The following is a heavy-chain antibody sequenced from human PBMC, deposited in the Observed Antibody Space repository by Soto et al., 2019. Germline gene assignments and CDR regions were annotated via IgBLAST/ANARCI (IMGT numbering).Heavy chain of an antibody. CDR2: ISKSDYS. CDR3: AREDSIIIPAVSDF. V-gene: IGHV3-21*01. CDR1: RLAFNNYA. D-gene: IGHD2-2*01. J-gene: IGHJ4*02. Sequence: ARSLTLSGTFSRLAFNNYAINWIRQATGKGLEWVSSISKSDYSYYSDSAKDRFTISRDNAKNSVSLQMNNLRVEDTDVYYCAREDSIIIPAVSDFWGQGTLVTVSS.